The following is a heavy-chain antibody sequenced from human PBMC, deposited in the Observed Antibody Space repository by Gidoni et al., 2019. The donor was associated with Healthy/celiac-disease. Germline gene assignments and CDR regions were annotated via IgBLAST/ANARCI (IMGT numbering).Heavy chain of an antibody. CDR3: ARGPSPHRWFDP. CDR1: GGSFSGYY. J-gene: IGHJ5*02. V-gene: IGHV4-34*01. CDR2: INHSGST. Sequence: QVQLQQWGAGLLKPSETLSLTCAVYGGSFSGYYWSGIRQPPGKGLEWIGEINHSGSTNYNPSLKSRVTISVDTSKNQFSLKLSSVTAADTAVYYCARGPSPHRWFDPWGQGTLVTVSS.